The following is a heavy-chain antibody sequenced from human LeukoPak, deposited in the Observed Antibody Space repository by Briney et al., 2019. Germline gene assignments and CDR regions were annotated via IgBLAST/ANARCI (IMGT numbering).Heavy chain of an antibody. CDR1: GFTFSSYT. Sequence: GGSLRLSCAASGFTFSSYTMNWVRQAPGKGLEWVSSIAGSSGYISYADSVKGRFTISRDNAKKSLYLQMTSLTAADTAVYSCARAVGVGRGTYFVLWGRGTLVTVSS. V-gene: IGHV3-21*04. CDR3: ARAVGVGRGTYFVL. CDR2: IAGSSGYI. J-gene: IGHJ2*01. D-gene: IGHD1-1*01.